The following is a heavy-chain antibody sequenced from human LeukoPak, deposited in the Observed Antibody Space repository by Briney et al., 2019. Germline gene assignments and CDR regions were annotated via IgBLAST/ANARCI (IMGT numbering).Heavy chain of an antibody. CDR1: GGSISSGSYY. CDR2: IYDSVST. CDR3: ASLPNYAILWPPS. V-gene: IGHV4-39*01. Sequence: SETLSLTCTVSGGSISSGSYYWSWIRQPAGKGLEWIGRIYDSVSTYYNPSLKSRVTISVDTSKNQFSLNMNSVTAADTAVYYCASLPNYAILWPPSWGQGTQVTVSS. D-gene: IGHD3-9*01. J-gene: IGHJ5*02.